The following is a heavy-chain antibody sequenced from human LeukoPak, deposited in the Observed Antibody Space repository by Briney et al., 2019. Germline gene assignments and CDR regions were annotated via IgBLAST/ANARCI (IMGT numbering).Heavy chain of an antibody. V-gene: IGHV1-2*02. J-gene: IGHJ4*02. D-gene: IGHD2-2*02. CDR3: AREDIVVVPAAIRD. CDR2: INPKSGGT. CDR1: GYTFTGYY. Sequence: ASVKVSCKASGYTFTGYYMHWVRQAPGQGLEWMGWINPKSGGTNYAQKFQGRVTMTRDTPISTAYMELSRLRSDDTAVYYCAREDIVVVPAAIRDWGQGTLVTVSS.